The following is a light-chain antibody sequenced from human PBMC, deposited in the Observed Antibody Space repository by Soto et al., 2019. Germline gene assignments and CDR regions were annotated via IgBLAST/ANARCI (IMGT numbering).Light chain of an antibody. J-gene: IGKJ1*01. Sequence: DIQMTQSPSTLSASVGYRVTIACRASQSISSWLAWYQQKPGKAPKLLIYKASSLESGVPSRFSGSGSGTEFTLTISSLQPDDFAAYYCQQYNSYSTFGQGTKVGIK. CDR1: QSISSW. V-gene: IGKV1-5*03. CDR2: KAS. CDR3: QQYNSYST.